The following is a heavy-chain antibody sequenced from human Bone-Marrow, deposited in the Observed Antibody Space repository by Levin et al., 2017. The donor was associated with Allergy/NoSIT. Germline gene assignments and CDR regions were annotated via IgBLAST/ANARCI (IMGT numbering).Heavy chain of an antibody. CDR2: ISWNSGGM. J-gene: IGHJ4*02. Sequence: PGGSLRLSCSASGFNLDDYVMYWVRQAPGKGLEWVSSISWNSGGMAYADSVKGRFTISRDNAKNSLFLQMNSLRAEDTALYYCAASGGHTSGGIDYWGQGTLVTVSS. CDR1: GFNLDDYV. V-gene: IGHV3-9*01. CDR3: AASGGHTSGGIDY. D-gene: IGHD3-10*01.